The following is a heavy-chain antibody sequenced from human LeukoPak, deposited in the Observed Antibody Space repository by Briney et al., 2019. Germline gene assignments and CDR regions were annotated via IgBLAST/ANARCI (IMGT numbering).Heavy chain of an antibody. D-gene: IGHD3-10*01. CDR3: ARALWFGENGPMNYYYYYGMDV. Sequence: GGSLRLSCAASGFTFSDYYMSWIRQAPGKGLEWVSYISRSGSTIYYADSVKGRFTISRDNAKNSLYLQMNSLRAEDTAVYYCARALWFGENGPMNYYYYYGMDVWGQGTTVTVSS. CDR2: ISRSGSTI. J-gene: IGHJ6*02. CDR1: GFTFSDYY. V-gene: IGHV3-11*01.